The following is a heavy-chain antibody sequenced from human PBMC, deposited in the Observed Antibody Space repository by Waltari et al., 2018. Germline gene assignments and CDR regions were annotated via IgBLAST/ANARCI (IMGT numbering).Heavy chain of an antibody. V-gene: IGHV4-4*02. Sequence: QLQLQESGTGLVQPSVTLFLTCAVSGDSASNPYLWKWVRQPTGKGLEWIGKFHGSTGRTNYHPSFASRVTVALDTYNSQFSLKLTYATAADTAVYYCARDRGRELYLDTWGPGTLVTVSP. CDR3: ARDRGRELYLDT. CDR1: GDSASNPYL. CDR2: FHGSTGRT. D-gene: IGHD2-15*01. J-gene: IGHJ4*02.